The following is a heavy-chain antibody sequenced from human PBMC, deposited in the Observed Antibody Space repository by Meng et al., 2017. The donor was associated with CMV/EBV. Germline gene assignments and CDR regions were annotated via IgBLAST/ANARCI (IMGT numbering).Heavy chain of an antibody. J-gene: IGHJ5*02. CDR1: GGTFSSYA. D-gene: IGHD2-2*01. CDR3: ARQIPRYCSSTSCLTLNWFDP. Sequence: SVKVSCKASGGTFSSYAISWVRQAPGQGLEWMGGIIPILGIANYAQKFQGRVTITTDESTSTAYMELSSLRSEDTAVYYRARQIPRYCSSTSCLTLNWFDPWGQGTLVTVSS. V-gene: IGHV1-69*10. CDR2: IIPILGIA.